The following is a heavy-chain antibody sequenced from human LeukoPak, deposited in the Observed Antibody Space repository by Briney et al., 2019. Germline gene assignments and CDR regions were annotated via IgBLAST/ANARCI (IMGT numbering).Heavy chain of an antibody. J-gene: IGHJ4*02. CDR3: ASSASYPLDY. Sequence: QSGGSLRLSCAASGFTFSSYWMYWVRQAPGKGLVWVSRINSDGSRTSYADSVKGRFTISRDNAKNTLYLQMNSLRAEDTAVYYCASSASYPLDYWGQETLVTVSS. CDR2: INSDGSRT. D-gene: IGHD3-10*01. V-gene: IGHV3-74*01. CDR1: GFTFSSYW.